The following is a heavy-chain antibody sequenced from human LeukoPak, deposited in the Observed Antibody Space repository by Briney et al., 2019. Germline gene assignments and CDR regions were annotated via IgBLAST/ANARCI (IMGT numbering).Heavy chain of an antibody. V-gene: IGHV3-48*04. CDR3: ARDFNMAIYYFDY. CDR1: GFTFSSYS. CDR2: ISTSSSTM. J-gene: IGHJ4*02. Sequence: GGSLRLSCAPSGFTFSSYSMNWVRQAPGKGLERISYISTSSSTMYYAHSVKGRFTISRDNAQSSLYLQMNSLRAEDTAVYYCARDFNMAIYYFDYWGQGTLVTVSS. D-gene: IGHD2/OR15-2a*01.